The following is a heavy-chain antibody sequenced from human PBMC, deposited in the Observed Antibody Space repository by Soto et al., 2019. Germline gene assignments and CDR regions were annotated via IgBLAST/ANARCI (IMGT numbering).Heavy chain of an antibody. CDR2: VSGSGGST. D-gene: IGHD2-15*01. CDR1: GFTFSNYA. CDR3: ARRSPSWAFDI. Sequence: GGSLRLSCAVSGFTFSNYAMNWVRQAPGKGLEWVSVVSGSGGSTYYADSVKGRFTISRDNSKNTLHLQMNSLRAEDTAVYYCARRSPSWAFDIWGQGTMVTVSS. V-gene: IGHV3-23*01. J-gene: IGHJ3*02.